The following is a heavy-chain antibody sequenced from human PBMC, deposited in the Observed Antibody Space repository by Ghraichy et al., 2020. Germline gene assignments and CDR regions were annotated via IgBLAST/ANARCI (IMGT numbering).Heavy chain of an antibody. D-gene: IGHD6-13*01. CDR3: ARDEVGSSSWYVY. J-gene: IGHJ4*02. CDR1: GYTFTGYY. CDR2: INPNSGGT. Sequence: ASLKVSCKASGYTFTGYYMHWVRQAPGQGLEWMGWINPNSGGTNYAQKFQGRVTMTRDTSISTAYMELSRLRSDDTAVYYCARDEVGSSSWYVYWGQGTLVTVSS. V-gene: IGHV1-2*02.